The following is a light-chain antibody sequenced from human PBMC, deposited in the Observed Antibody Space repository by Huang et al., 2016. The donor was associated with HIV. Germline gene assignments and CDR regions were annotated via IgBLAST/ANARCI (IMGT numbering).Light chain of an antibody. CDR3: QQLDSYPLT. Sequence: IQLTQSTSSLSASVGDRVTITCRASQGISSYLAWYQQKPGKAPKLLLYAASTWQSGVPSRCSGSGSGTDFTLTISSLQPEDFATYYCQQLDSYPLTFGGGTKVEI. V-gene: IGKV1-9*01. CDR1: QGISSY. CDR2: AAS. J-gene: IGKJ4*01.